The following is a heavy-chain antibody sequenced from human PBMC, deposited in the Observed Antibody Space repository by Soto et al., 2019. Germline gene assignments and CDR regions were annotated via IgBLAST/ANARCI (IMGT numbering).Heavy chain of an antibody. CDR1: GFTFSNFG. CDR3: SRDSKDDSSGNYGGFDH. Sequence: QVQLVESGGGVVQPGRSLRLSCVASGFTFSNFGMHWVRQAPGKGLEWVAAIYYDGSNKYYADSVKGRFTISRDNSKNTLYLQMNSLRAEDSAVYYCSRDSKDDSSGNYGGFDHWGQGTLVTVSS. D-gene: IGHD3-22*01. V-gene: IGHV3-33*01. CDR2: IYYDGSNK. J-gene: IGHJ5*02.